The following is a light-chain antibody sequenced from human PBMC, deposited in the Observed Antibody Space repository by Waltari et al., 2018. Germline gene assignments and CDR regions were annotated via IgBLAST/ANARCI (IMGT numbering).Light chain of an antibody. J-gene: IGKJ5*01. V-gene: IGKV2-28*01. CDR1: QSLPPSNGYNY. Sequence: DILMTQSPVSLSVTPGAPASIPCTSLQSLPPSNGYNYLDWYLQKPGVSPQLLIYFASYRASGVPDRFSGSGSVTDFTLRISRVEVEDVGVYYCMQSLQNSVTFGQGTRLEIK. CDR3: MQSLQNSVT. CDR2: FAS.